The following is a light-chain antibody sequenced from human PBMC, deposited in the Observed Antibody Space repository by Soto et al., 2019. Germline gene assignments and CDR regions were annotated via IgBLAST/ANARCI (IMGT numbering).Light chain of an antibody. CDR2: GAS. J-gene: IGKJ5*01. V-gene: IGKV3-15*01. CDR1: QSVSSN. CDR3: QQYYDWPIT. Sequence: EIVMTQSPATLSVSPGERATLSCRASQSVSSNLAWYQQKPGQAPRLLIYGASTRATGIPARFSGSGSGTEFTLTISSLQSEDFAVYYCQQYYDWPITFGQGTRLESK.